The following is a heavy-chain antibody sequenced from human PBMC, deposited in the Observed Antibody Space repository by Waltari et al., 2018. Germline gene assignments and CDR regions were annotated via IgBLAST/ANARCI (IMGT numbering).Heavy chain of an antibody. Sequence: EVQLVESGGGLVQPGGSLRLSCAASGFTFSSYAMSWVRQAPGKGLEWVSAISGSGGSTYDADSVKGRFTISRDNSKNTLYLQMNSLRAEDTAVYYCAKEKEVGGVFGYYYGMDVWGQGTTVTVSS. D-gene: IGHD3-16*01. CDR2: ISGSGGST. V-gene: IGHV3-23*04. CDR3: AKEKEVGGVFGYYYGMDV. J-gene: IGHJ6*02. CDR1: GFTFSSYA.